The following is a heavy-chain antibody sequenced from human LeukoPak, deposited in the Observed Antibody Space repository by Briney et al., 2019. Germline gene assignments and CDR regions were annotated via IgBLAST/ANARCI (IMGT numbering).Heavy chain of an antibody. CDR1: GFTFDDYA. D-gene: IGHD3-10*01. CDR3: AKDSYGGSGSYYLYSFDM. V-gene: IGHV3-9*01. J-gene: IGHJ3*02. Sequence: PGRSLRLSCTASGFTFDDYAMHWVRQPPGKGLEWVSGISWNGGSMGYADSVKGRFTVSRDNAKNSLYLQMSSLRVEDTAFYYCAKDSYGGSGSYYLYSFDMWGQGTMVTVSS. CDR2: ISWNGGSM.